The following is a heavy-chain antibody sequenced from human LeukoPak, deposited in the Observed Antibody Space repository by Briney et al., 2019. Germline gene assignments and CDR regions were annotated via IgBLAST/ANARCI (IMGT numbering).Heavy chain of an antibody. V-gene: IGHV3-23*01. CDR1: GFTFSSYA. D-gene: IGHD3-22*01. CDR2: ISGSGGST. CDR3: AKEWALAYDYYDSSGYYPFDY. J-gene: IGHJ4*02. Sequence: GGSLRLSCAASGFTFSSYAMSWVRQAPGKGLEWVSTISGSGGSTYYADSVKGRFTISRDNSKNTLYLQMNSLRAEDTAVYYCAKEWALAYDYYDSSGYYPFDYWGQGTLVTVSS.